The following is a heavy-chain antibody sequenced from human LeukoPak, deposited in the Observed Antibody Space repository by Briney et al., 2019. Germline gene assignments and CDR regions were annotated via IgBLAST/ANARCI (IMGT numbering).Heavy chain of an antibody. J-gene: IGHJ4*02. CDR2: IYHSGST. V-gene: IGHV4-38-2*02. Sequence: SETLSLTCTVSGYSISSGYYWGWIRQPPGKGLGWIGSIYHSGSTYYNPSLKSRVTISVDTSKNQFSLKLSSVTAADTAVYYCARDRHWGQGTLVTVSS. CDR1: GYSISSGYY. CDR3: ARDRH.